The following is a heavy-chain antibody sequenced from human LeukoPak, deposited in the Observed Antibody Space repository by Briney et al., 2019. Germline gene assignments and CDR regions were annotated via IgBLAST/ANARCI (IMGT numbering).Heavy chain of an antibody. V-gene: IGHV1-2*02. Sequence: GASVKVSCKASGYTFSDYYMHWVRQAPGQGLEWMGWINPNSGGTNYAQKFQGRVTMTRDTSISTAYMELSRLRSDDTAVYYCARDVGISRPDYWGQGTLVTVSS. J-gene: IGHJ4*02. D-gene: IGHD1-14*01. CDR2: INPNSGGT. CDR1: GYTFSDYY. CDR3: ARDVGISRPDY.